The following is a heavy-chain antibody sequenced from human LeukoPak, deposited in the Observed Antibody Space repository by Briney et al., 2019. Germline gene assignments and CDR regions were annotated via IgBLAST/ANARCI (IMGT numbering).Heavy chain of an antibody. V-gene: IGHV4-59*08. CDR2: IYYSGST. Sequence: SETLSLTCTVSGGSISSYYWSWIRQPPGKGLEWIGYIYYSGSTNYNPSLKSRVTISVDTSKNQFSLKLSSVTAADTAVYYCARHRDTAMLHDYLGQGTLVTVSS. CDR3: ARHRDTAMLHDY. CDR1: GGSISSYY. J-gene: IGHJ4*02. D-gene: IGHD5-18*01.